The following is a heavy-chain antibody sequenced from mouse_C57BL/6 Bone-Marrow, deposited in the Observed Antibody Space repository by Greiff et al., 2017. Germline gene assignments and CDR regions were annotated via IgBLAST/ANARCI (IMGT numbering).Heavy chain of an antibody. CDR3: ARGVYYGSSYGWYFDV. V-gene: IGHV5-4*01. D-gene: IGHD1-1*01. CDR2: ISDGGSYT. CDR1: GFTFSSYA. Sequence: EVQVVESGGGLVKPGGSLKLSCAASGFTFSSYAMSWVRQTPEKRLEWVATISDGGSYTYYPDNVKGRFTISRDNAKNNLYLQMSHLKSEDTAMYSCARGVYYGSSYGWYFDVWGTGTTVTVSS. J-gene: IGHJ1*03.